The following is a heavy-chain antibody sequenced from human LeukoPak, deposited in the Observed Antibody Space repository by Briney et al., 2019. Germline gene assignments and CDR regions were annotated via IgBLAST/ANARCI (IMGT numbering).Heavy chain of an antibody. CDR1: GFSLSTSGVG. CDR2: IYWDDDK. J-gene: IGHJ6*03. CDR3: AHRQEELVATHYYYMDV. D-gene: IGHD5-12*01. Sequence: SGPTLVKPTQTLTLTCTFSGFSLSTSGVGVGWIRQPPGKALEWLALIYWDDDKRYSPSLKSRLTITKDTSKNHVVLTMTNMDPVDTATYYCAHRQEELVATHYYYMDVWGKGTTVTVSS. V-gene: IGHV2-5*02.